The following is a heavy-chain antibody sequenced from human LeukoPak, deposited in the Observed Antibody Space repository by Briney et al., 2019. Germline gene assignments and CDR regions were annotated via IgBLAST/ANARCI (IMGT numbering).Heavy chain of an antibody. CDR2: IIPILGTA. CDR3: ARGTSSSWPEYYYFDY. CDR1: GGTFSSYA. Sequence: ASVKVSCKASGGTFSSYAISWVRQAPGQGLEWMGGIIPILGTANYAQKFQGRVTITADESTSTAYMELSSLRSEDTAVYYCARGTSSSWPEYYYFDYWGQGTLVTVYS. D-gene: IGHD6-13*01. J-gene: IGHJ4*02. V-gene: IGHV1-69*13.